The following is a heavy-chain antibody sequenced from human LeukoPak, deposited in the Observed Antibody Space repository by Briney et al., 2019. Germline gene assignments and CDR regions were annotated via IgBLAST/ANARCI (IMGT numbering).Heavy chain of an antibody. J-gene: IGHJ2*01. CDR1: GGSFSGYY. V-gene: IGHV4-34*01. CDR3: ARGSGWWHYWYFDL. Sequence: SETLSLTCAVYGGSFSGYYWSWIRQPPGKGLEWIGEINHSGSTNYNPSLKSRVTISVDTSKNQFSLKLSSVTAADTAVYYCARGSGWWHYWYFDLWGRGTLVTVSS. D-gene: IGHD6-19*01. CDR2: INHSGST.